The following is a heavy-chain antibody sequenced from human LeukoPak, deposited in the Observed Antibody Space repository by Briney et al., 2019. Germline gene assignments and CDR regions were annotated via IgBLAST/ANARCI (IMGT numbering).Heavy chain of an antibody. V-gene: IGHV3-20*04. CDR2: INWNGGST. D-gene: IGHD3-3*01. J-gene: IGHJ6*03. CDR1: GFTFNSYA. CDR3: ARRHYDFWSGYLDLDYYYYYMDV. Sequence: GESLRLSCAASGFTFNSYAFNWVRQAPGKGLEWVSGINWNGGSTVYADSVKGRFTISRDNAKNSLYLQMNSLRAEDTALYYCARRHYDFWSGYLDLDYYYYYMDVWGKGTTVTVSS.